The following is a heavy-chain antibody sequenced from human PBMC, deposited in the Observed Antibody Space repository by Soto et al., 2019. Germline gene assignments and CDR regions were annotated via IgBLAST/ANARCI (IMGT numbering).Heavy chain of an antibody. J-gene: IGHJ4*02. D-gene: IGHD3-22*01. CDR2: IWYDGSNK. V-gene: IGHV3-33*01. CDR1: GFTFSSYG. CDR3: ARGSYYYDSSGYFPFDY. Sequence: GGSLRLSCAASGFTFSSYGMHWVRQAPGKGLEWVAVIWYDGSNKYYADSVKGRFTISRDNSKNTLYLQMNSLRAEDTAVYYCARGSYYYDSSGYFPFDYWGQGTLVTAPQ.